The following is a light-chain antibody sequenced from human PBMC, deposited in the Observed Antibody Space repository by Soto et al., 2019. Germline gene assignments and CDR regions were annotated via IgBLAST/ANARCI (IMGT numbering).Light chain of an antibody. CDR1: SSNIGSKT. Sequence: QLVLTQPPSASGTPGQRVTISCSGSSSNIGSKTVNWYQQLPGTVPKLLIYNSYQRPSGVPDRFSASKSGTSASLAISGLQSEDEADYYCSSWEASLNGYVFGTGTKVTVL. V-gene: IGLV1-44*01. J-gene: IGLJ1*01. CDR3: SSWEASLNGYV. CDR2: NSY.